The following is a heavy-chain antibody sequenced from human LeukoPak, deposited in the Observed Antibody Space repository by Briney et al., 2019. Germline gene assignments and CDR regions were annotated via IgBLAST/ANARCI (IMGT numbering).Heavy chain of an antibody. CDR2: IRTTAEGAKYA. J-gene: IGHJ4*02. V-gene: IGHV3-48*02. Sequence: GGSLRLSCGTSGFSFTDYPMNWVHQARGKGLEWISNIRTTAEGAKYAYYADSVKGRVTISRDDGKNTLYLHMNSLRDDDTLFYYGATGLRYAFDYWGQGILVTVSS. CDR1: GFSFTDYP. CDR3: ATGLRYAFDY. D-gene: IGHD3-9*01.